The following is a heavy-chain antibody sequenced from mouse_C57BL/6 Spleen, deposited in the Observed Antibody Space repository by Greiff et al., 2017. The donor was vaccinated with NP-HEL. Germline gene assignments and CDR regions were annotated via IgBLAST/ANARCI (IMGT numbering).Heavy chain of an antibody. Sequence: VQLKESVAELVRPGASVKLSCTASGFNIKNTYMHWVKQRPEQGLEWIGRIDPANGNTKYAPKFQGKATITADTSSNTAYLQLSSLTSEDTAIYYCARWHYGSSYRYAMDYWGQGTSVTVSS. CDR1: GFNIKNTY. J-gene: IGHJ4*01. V-gene: IGHV14-3*01. D-gene: IGHD1-1*01. CDR2: IDPANGNT. CDR3: ARWHYGSSYRYAMDY.